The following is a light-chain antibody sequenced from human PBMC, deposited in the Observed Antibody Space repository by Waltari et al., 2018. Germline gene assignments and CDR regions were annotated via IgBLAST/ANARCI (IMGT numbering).Light chain of an antibody. J-gene: IGKJ1*01. CDR2: DAS. CDR1: QSLTSY. CDR3: QQRSNWPPIT. V-gene: IGKV3-11*01. Sequence: EIVLTQSPATLSLSPGEGATLSCRASQSLTSYLAWYQQKPGQAPRLLIYDASNRATGIPARFSGSGSGTDFTLTISSLEPEDFAVYYCQQRSNWPPITFGQGTKVQI.